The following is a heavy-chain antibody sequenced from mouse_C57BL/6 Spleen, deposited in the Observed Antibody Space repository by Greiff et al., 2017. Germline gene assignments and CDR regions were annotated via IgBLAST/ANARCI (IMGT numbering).Heavy chain of an antibody. D-gene: IGHD2-10*01. J-gene: IGHJ2*01. CDR2: IDPTDSYN. CDR1: GYTFTSYW. CDR3: ARSAYDGNLCDY. Sequence: VQLQQPGAELVRPGTSVKLSCKASGYTFTSYWMHWVKQRPGQGLEWIGVIDPTDSYNNYNQKFKGKATLTVDTSSSTAYMQLSSLTSEDSAVYYCARSAYDGNLCDYWGQDTTLTVTS. V-gene: IGHV1-59*01.